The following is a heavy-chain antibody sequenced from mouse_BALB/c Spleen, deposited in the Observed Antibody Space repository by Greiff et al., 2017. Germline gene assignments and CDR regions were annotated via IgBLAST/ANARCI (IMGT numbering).Heavy chain of an antibody. V-gene: IGHV5-17*02. CDR1: GFTFSSFG. J-gene: IGHJ4*01. Sequence: EVHLVESGGGLVQPGGSRKLSCAASGFTFSSFGMHWVRQAPEKGLEWVAYISSGSSTIYYADTVKGRFTISRDNPKNTLFLQMTSLRSEDTAMYYCARSSPYGNYAMDYWGQGTSVTVSS. D-gene: IGHD2-1*01. CDR2: ISSGSSTI. CDR3: ARSSPYGNYAMDY.